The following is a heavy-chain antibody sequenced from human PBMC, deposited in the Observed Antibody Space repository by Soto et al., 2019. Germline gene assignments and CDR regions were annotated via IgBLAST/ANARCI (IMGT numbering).Heavy chain of an antibody. CDR3: AHRLYDFWSGYPVPNWFDP. CDR2: IYWDYDK. CDR1: GFSLSTSRVG. V-gene: IGHV2-5*02. D-gene: IGHD3-3*01. J-gene: IGHJ5*02. Sequence: QITLKESGPTLVKPTQTLTLTCTFSGFSLSTSRVGVGWIRQPPGKALEWLALIYWDYDKRYSPSLKSRHTHTKDTSKNRVNHTMHNKDPVDKATYYCAHRLYDFWSGYPVPNWFDPWGQGTLVTVS.